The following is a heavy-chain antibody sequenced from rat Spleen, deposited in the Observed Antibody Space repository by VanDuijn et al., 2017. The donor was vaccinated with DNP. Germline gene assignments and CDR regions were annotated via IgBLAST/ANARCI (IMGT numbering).Heavy chain of an antibody. CDR2: ISSGGSS. V-gene: IGHV2-6*01. D-gene: IGHD1-2*01. Sequence: QVQLKESGPGLVQPSQTLSLTCTVSGFSLTSYTVSWVRQPPGKGLEWIVAISSGGSSYFNSALKSRLSISRDTSTSQVFLKMTSLRTEDTAIYFCAREEPRVLSFFSNLFDYWGQGVMVTVSS. CDR3: AREEPRVLSFFSNLFDY. J-gene: IGHJ2*01. CDR1: GFSLTSYT.